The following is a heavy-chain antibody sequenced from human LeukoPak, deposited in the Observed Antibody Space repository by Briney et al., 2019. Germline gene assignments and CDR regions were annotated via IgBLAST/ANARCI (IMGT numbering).Heavy chain of an antibody. D-gene: IGHD3-16*01. CDR1: GGSISSDRFY. V-gene: IGHV4-61*02. CDR3: ARVPDWTYVPDY. J-gene: IGHJ4*02. CDR2: IKSSNT. Sequence: SETLSLTCTVSGGSISSDRFYWTWVRQPAGKGLEWIGRIKSSNTNYNPSLESRVSISLDTSTNQFSLKLSSLTAADTAVYYCARVPDWTYVPDYWGQGTLVTVSS.